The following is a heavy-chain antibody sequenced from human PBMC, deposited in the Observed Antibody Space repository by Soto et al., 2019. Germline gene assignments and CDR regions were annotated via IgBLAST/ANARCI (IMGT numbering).Heavy chain of an antibody. CDR2: INSDGSST. Sequence: GGSLRLSCAASGFTFSSYWMHWVRQAPGKGLVWVSRINSDGSSTSYADSVKGRFTISRDNAKNTLYLQMNSLRAEDTAVYYCARDKKYCSGGSCYSDYWGQGTLVTVS. CDR1: GFTFSSYW. CDR3: ARDKKYCSGGSCYSDY. D-gene: IGHD2-15*01. V-gene: IGHV3-74*01. J-gene: IGHJ4*02.